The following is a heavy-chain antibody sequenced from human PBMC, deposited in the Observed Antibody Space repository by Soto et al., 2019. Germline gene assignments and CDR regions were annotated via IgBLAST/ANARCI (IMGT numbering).Heavy chain of an antibody. CDR2: IYTSGST. CDR3: ARXRRGILLTGYYMGAFDI. V-gene: IGHV4-4*07. J-gene: IGHJ3*02. D-gene: IGHD3-9*01. CDR1: GGSISSYY. Sequence: SETLSLTCAVSGGSISSYYWSWIRQPAGKGLEWIGRIYTSGSTNYNPSLKSRVTMSVDTSKNQFSLKLSSVTAADTAVYYCARXRRGILLTGYYMGAFDIWGQGTMVTVSS.